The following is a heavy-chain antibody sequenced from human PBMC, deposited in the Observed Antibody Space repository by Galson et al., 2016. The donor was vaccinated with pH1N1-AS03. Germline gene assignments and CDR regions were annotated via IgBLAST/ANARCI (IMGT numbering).Heavy chain of an antibody. CDR3: SHCLSQVEGTVRFDP. CDR2: IYWDDDK. CDR1: EFSLPTSGVG. Sequence: PALVKPTQTLTLTCTFSEFSLPTSGVGVAWIRQPPEKALEWLALIYWDDDKRYSPSLKNRLTITKDSFRNKVVLSMTNMGPVDTAIYYCSHCLSQVEGTVRFDPWGQGDLVTVSS. V-gene: IGHV2-5*02. J-gene: IGHJ5*02. D-gene: IGHD2-8*02.